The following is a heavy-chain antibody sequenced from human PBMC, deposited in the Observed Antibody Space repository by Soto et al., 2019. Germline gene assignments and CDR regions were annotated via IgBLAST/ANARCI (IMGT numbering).Heavy chain of an antibody. J-gene: IGHJ6*02. V-gene: IGHV1-69*06. D-gene: IGHD1-26*01. Sequence: ASVKVSCKASGGTFSSYAISCVRQAPGQGLEWMGGIIPIFGTANYAQKFQGRVTITADKSTSTAYMELSSLRSEDTAVYYCARSLGATDSYYGMDVWGQGTTVTVSS. CDR1: GGTFSSYA. CDR3: ARSLGATDSYYGMDV. CDR2: IIPIFGTA.